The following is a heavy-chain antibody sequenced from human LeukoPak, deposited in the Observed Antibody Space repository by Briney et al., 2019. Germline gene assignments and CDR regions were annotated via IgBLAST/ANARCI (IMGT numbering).Heavy chain of an antibody. CDR1: GFTFSAYA. D-gene: IGHD5-18*01. V-gene: IGHV3-33*06. CDR2: IWYDGSTK. J-gene: IGHJ4*02. Sequence: GRSLRLSYATSGFTFSAYAMHWVRQAPGKVLEWVAVIWYDGSTKYYTDSVKGRFTISRGNSKNTQYLQMDSLRAEDTAVYYCAKDRLRGYTYGYPDYWGQGTLVTVSS. CDR3: AKDRLRGYTYGYPDY.